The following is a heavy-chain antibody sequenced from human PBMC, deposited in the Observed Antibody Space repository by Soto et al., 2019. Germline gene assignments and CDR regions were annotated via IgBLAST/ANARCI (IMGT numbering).Heavy chain of an antibody. CDR2: ISAYNGNT. D-gene: IGHD6-19*01. Sequence: QVQLVQSGAEVKKPRASVKVSCKASGYTFTSYGISWVRQAPGQGLEWMGWISAYNGNTNYAQKLQGRVTMTTDTSTSTAYMELRSLRSDDTAVYYCARAYSSGDYYYYGMDVWGQGTTVTVSS. V-gene: IGHV1-18*04. CDR3: ARAYSSGDYYYYGMDV. CDR1: GYTFTSYG. J-gene: IGHJ6*02.